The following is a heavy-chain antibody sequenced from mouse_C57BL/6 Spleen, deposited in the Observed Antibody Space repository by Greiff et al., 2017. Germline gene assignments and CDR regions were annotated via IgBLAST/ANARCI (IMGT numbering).Heavy chain of an antibody. CDR3: ERQEAMDY. Sequence: EVQLQQSGPELVKPGASVKISCKASGYTFTDYYMNWVKQSHGKSLEWIGDINPNNGGTSYNQKFKGKATLTGDKSSSTAYMELRSLTSEDSAVXYGERQEAMDYWGKGTSVTVSS. J-gene: IGHJ4*01. CDR2: INPNNGGT. CDR1: GYTFTDYY. V-gene: IGHV1-26*01.